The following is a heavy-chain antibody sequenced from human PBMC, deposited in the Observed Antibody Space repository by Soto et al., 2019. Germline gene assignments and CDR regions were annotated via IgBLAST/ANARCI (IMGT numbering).Heavy chain of an antibody. Sequence: QVQLQESGPGLVKPSQTLSLTCTVSGGSISSGGYYWSWLRQHPGKGLERTGYIYYRGSTCYTPSLKSRVTISVDTSKTQFSLKLSSVSAAYMAVYYCARDRGNGGDYWGQGTLVTVSS. V-gene: IGHV4-31*03. D-gene: IGHD3-10*01. CDR2: IYYRGST. CDR1: GGSISSGGYY. CDR3: ARDRGNGGDY. J-gene: IGHJ4*02.